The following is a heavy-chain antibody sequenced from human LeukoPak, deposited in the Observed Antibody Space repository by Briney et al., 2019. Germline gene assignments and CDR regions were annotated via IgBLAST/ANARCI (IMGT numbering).Heavy chain of an antibody. CDR1: GGSISGSSYY. CDR3: ASQGAMVPNWFDP. V-gene: IGHV4-39*01. D-gene: IGHD3-10*01. J-gene: IGHJ5*02. CDR2: ITYSGST. Sequence: SETLSLTCPVSGGSISGSSYYWGWIRQPPGKGLEWIGSITYSGSTNYNPSLKSRVTISVDTSRNQFSLKLTSVTAADTAVYYCASQGAMVPNWFDPWGQGTLVTVSS.